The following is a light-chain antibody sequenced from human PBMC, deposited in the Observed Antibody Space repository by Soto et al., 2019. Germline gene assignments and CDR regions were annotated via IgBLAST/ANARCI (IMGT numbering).Light chain of an antibody. CDR1: QSISNN. V-gene: IGKV3-15*01. J-gene: IGKJ2*01. CDR3: QQYDNWPYT. Sequence: DTVMTQSPATLSASPGERATLSCRASQSISNNLVWYNQKPGQPPRLLIFGASTRATGIPARFSGSGSGTEFTLTISSLQSEDFAVYYCQQYDNWPYTLGQGTKLEIK. CDR2: GAS.